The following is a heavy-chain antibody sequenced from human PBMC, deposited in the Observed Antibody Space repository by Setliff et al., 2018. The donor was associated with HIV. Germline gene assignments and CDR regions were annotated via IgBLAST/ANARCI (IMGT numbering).Heavy chain of an antibody. J-gene: IGHJ5*02. D-gene: IGHD5-18*01. V-gene: IGHV5-51*01. Sequence: SLKISCKGSGYTFTTNWIGWVRQMPGKGLEWMGIIHPSDSNATYSPSFQGQVTISADKSIATAYLQWTSLKASDTAMYYCARLVDTNLVNWGNWFDPWGQGTLVTVSS. CDR2: IHPSDSNA. CDR1: GYTFTTNW. CDR3: ARLVDTNLVNWGNWFDP.